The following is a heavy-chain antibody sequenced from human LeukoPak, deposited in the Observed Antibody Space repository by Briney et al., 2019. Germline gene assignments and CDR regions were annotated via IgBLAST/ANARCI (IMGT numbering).Heavy chain of an antibody. CDR3: ARYWNGWFSEYFDY. CDR1: GFTFTSHA. J-gene: IGHJ4*02. V-gene: IGHV3-23*01. CDR2: VSGSGDRA. D-gene: IGHD6-19*01. Sequence: PGGSLRLSCAASGFTFTSHAMTWVRQAPGKGLEWVSGVSGSGDRAYYADSVKGRFTISRDNSKNTLYLQISSLRPEDTAIYFCARYWNGWFSEYFDYWGQGTLVTVSS.